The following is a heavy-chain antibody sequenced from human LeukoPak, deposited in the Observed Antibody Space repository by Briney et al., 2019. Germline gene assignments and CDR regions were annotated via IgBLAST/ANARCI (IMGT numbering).Heavy chain of an antibody. Sequence: ASVKVSCKASGYTFTGYYMHWVRQAPGQGLEWMGWINPNSGGTNYAQKFQGRVTMTRDTSISTAYMELSRLRSDDTAVYYCAREYYDSSGYHFDYWGQGTLVTVSS. CDR1: GYTFTGYY. CDR2: INPNSGGT. V-gene: IGHV1-2*02. J-gene: IGHJ4*02. D-gene: IGHD3-22*01. CDR3: AREYYDSSGYHFDY.